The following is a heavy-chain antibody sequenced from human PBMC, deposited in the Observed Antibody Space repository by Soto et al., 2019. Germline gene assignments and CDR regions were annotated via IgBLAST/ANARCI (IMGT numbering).Heavy chain of an antibody. J-gene: IGHJ6*02. CDR1: GFSLSTSGVG. CDR3: AHHGYYSYGLDV. V-gene: IGHV2-5*02. Sequence: QITLKESGPTLVKPTQTLTLTCTFSGFSLSTSGVGVGWIRQPPRKALEWLALIYWDDDKRYSPSLKSRLTISKDTSKNQVVLTMTNMDPVDTATCYCAHHGYYSYGLDVWGQGTTVTVSS. CDR2: IYWDDDK.